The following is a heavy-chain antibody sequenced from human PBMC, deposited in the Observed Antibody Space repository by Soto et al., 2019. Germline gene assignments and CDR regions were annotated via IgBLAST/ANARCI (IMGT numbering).Heavy chain of an antibody. CDR1: SFSLRTCGVG. J-gene: IGHJ6*02. V-gene: IGHV2-5*02. CDR3: IQSRCGGDCLQSYASYYYYGMDV. D-gene: IGHD2-21*02. Sequence: ESGPTLVNPTQTLTLTCTFSSFSLRTCGVGVGWIRQPPGKALEWLALIYWDDDKRYSPSLRSRLTITKDTSKNQVVLTMTNMDPVDTATYYCIQSRCGGDCLQSYASYYYYGMDVWGQGTTVTVSS. CDR2: IYWDDDK.